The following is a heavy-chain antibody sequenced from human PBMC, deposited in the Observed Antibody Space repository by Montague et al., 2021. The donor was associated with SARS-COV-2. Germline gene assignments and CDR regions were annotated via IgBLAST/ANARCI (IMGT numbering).Heavy chain of an antibody. J-gene: IGHJ4*02. V-gene: IGHV3-21*06. D-gene: IGHD5-24*01. CDR1: GFTFNSYT. CDR2: ISGSGAVI. Sequence: SLRLSCAASGFTFNSYTMNWVRQAPGKGLEWVASISGSGAVIYYAPSLKGRFTISRDNARNSLFLQMSSLRADDTALYYCARWRWQQSEFDYWGQGTLVTVSS. CDR3: ARWRWQQSEFDY.